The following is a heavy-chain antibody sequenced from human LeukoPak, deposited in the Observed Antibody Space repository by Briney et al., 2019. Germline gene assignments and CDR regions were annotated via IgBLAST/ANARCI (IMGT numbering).Heavy chain of an antibody. D-gene: IGHD2-21*02. CDR1: GYTFISCG. V-gene: IGHV1-18*01. J-gene: IGHJ2*01. CDR3: ARGLGVVTAQSEQPKPRYFDL. CDR2: ISGYNGNT. Sequence: ASVTVSCKASGYTFISCGISWVRQAPGQGLEWMGWISGYNGNTNYAQNLQGRVTMTTDTSTSTAYMELRSLRSDDTAVYYCARGLGVVTAQSEQPKPRYFDLWGRGTQVTVSS.